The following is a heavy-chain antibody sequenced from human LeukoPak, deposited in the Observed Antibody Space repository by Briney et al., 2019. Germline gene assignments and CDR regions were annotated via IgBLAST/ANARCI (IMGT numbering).Heavy chain of an antibody. CDR3: AREKAAAGEGFDY. V-gene: IGHV1-2*02. D-gene: IGHD6-13*01. J-gene: IGHJ4*02. CDR1: GYTFTGYY. CDR2: INPNSGGT. Sequence: ASVKVSCKASGYTFTGYYMHWVRQARGQGLEWMGWINPNSGGTNYAQKFQGRVTMTRDTSISTAYMELSRLRSDDTAVYYCAREKAAAGEGFDYWGQGTLVNVSS.